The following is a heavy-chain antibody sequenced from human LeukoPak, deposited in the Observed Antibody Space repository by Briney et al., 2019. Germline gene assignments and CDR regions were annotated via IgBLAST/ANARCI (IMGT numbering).Heavy chain of an antibody. Sequence: GGSLRLSCAASGFTFSNYAMIWVRQAPGKGLEWVSSISGRGGSTYYAGSVKGRFTFSRDNSKNTLSLQMDSLRSEDTAVYYCAKDSGVVVTAIPNYWGQGALVTVSS. CDR2: ISGRGGST. J-gene: IGHJ4*02. V-gene: IGHV3-23*01. D-gene: IGHD2-21*02. CDR3: AKDSGVVVTAIPNY. CDR1: GFTFSNYA.